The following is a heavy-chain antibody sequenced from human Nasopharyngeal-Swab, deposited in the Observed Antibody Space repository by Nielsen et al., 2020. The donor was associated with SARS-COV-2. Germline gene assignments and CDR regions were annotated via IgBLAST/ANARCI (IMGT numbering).Heavy chain of an antibody. V-gene: IGHV3-43*02. D-gene: IGHD5-12*01. CDR2: ISGDGGYT. CDR1: GFTFDDYA. J-gene: IGHJ4*02. Sequence: GGSLRLSCAVSGFTFDDYAIHWVRQTPGKGLEWVSLISGDGGYTTYTDSVQGRFTISRDNIKNAMFLQVKRLKKEDTALYYCAKSHDGYSGFDAPFDYWGQGTLLTVSS. CDR3: AKSHDGYSGFDAPFDY.